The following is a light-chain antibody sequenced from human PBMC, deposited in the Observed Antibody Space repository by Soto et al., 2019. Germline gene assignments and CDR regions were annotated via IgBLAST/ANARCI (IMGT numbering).Light chain of an antibody. CDR3: QQYHSSPWT. CDR2: GAS. J-gene: IGKJ1*01. CDR1: QSVSNNY. Sequence: IVFTQSPGTLSLSPGERATLSCRASQSVSNNYLAWYQQKPGQAPRLLIYGASNRATGIPDRFSGSGSGTDFTLTISRLEPEDFAVYYCQQYHSSPWTFGQGTKVDIK. V-gene: IGKV3-20*01.